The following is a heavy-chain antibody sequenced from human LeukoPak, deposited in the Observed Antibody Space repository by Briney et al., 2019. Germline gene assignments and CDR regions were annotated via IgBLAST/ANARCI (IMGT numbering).Heavy chain of an antibody. J-gene: IGHJ4*02. CDR1: GFTFDDYA. CDR2: ISWNSGSI. D-gene: IGHD6-19*01. CDR3: ARQESGWSLFDY. V-gene: IGHV3-9*03. Sequence: GGSLRLSCAASGFTFDDYAMHWVRQAPGKGLEWVSGISWNSGSIGYADSVKGRFTISRDNAKNSLYLQMNSLRAEDMALYYCARQESGWSLFDYWGQGTLVTVSS.